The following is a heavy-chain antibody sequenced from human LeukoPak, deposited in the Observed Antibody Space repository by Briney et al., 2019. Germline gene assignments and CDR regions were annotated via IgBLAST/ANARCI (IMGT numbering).Heavy chain of an antibody. D-gene: IGHD3-9*01. CDR3: AKGYYEIHDAFDI. CDR2: IWYDGSNK. Sequence: PGGSLRLSCAASGFTFSSNGMHWVRQAPGKGLEWVALIWYDGSNKYYADSVKGRFTISRDNSKNTLYLQMNSLRAEDTAVYYCAKGYYEIHDAFDIWGQGTMVTVSS. CDR1: GFTFSSNG. V-gene: IGHV3-30*02. J-gene: IGHJ3*02.